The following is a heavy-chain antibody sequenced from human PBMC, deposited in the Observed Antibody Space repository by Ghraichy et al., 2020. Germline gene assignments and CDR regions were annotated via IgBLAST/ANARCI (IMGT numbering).Heavy chain of an antibody. J-gene: IGHJ3*01. CDR2: IDNDGTGR. CDR3: SRSLISWDDSFDF. D-gene: IGHD1-26*01. V-gene: IGHV3-74*01. Sequence: LSLTCAASGFTFKNHWMYWVRQAPGKGPVWVSRIDNDGTGRSYTASVKGRFTISRDNARNTLSLQMNSLRVEDTAFYYCSRSLISWDDSFDFWGQGTIVPVPS. CDR1: GFTFKNHW.